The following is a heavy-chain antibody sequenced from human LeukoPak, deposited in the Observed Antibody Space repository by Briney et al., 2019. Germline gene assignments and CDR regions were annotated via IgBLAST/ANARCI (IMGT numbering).Heavy chain of an antibody. D-gene: IGHD5-12*01. V-gene: IGHV4-39*07. J-gene: IGHJ4*02. CDR3: VSVDTVPTFWDLGY. Sequence: SETLSLTCTVSGGSISSGDYYWSWIRQPPGEGLEWIGNIFYSGSTYYNPSLESRVTMSVDTSKSQFSLRLNSVTAADTAVYYCVSVDTVPTFWDLGYWGQGTLVTVSS. CDR2: IFYSGST. CDR1: GGSISSGDYY.